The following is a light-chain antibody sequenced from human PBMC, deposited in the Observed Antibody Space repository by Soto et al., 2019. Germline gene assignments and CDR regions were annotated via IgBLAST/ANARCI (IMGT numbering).Light chain of an antibody. CDR3: HQYYTTPWT. CDR1: QSLLYSSNNKNY. CDR2: WAS. J-gene: IGKJ1*01. V-gene: IGKV4-1*01. Sequence: DIVMSHAPDSLAVSLGERATIDCKSIQSLLYSSNNKNYLAWYQQKPGQPPKLLIYWASTRESGVPDRFSGSGSGTDFTLTISSLQAEDVAVYYCHQYYTTPWTFGQGTKVDNK.